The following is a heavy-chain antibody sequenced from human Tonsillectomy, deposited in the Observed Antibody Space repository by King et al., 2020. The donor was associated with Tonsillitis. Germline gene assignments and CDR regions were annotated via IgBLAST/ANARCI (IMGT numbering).Heavy chain of an antibody. Sequence: VQLVESGGGVVQPGRSLTLSCAASGFTFNAYGLHWVRQAPGKGLEWVAVVSSDGSNKYYVESVKGRFTISRDNSENTLYLQMNSLRPEDTAVYYCAKDTYWHSSWYYFDSSGQGTLLSLSS. D-gene: IGHD6-13*01. J-gene: IGHJ4*02. CDR1: GFTFNAYG. V-gene: IGHV3-30*18. CDR3: AKDTYWHSSWYYFDS. CDR2: VSSDGSNK.